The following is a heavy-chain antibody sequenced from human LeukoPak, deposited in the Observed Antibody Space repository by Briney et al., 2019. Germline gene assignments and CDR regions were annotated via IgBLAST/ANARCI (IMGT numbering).Heavy chain of an antibody. D-gene: IGHD6-13*01. CDR1: GFTFSSYA. J-gene: IGHJ6*02. CDR2: ISYDGSNK. V-gene: IGHV3-30*04. Sequence: GGSLRLSCAASGFTFSSYAMHWVRQAPGKGLEWVAVISYDGSNKYYADSVKGRFTISRDNSKNTLYLQMNSLRAEDTAVYYCAREGAAAGHYYHYGMDVWGQGTTVTVSS. CDR3: AREGAAAGHYYHYGMDV.